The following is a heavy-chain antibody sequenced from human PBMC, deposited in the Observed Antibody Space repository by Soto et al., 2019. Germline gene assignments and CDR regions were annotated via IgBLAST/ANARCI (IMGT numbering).Heavy chain of an antibody. CDR3: ARDPVVQYCSSTSCLDAFDI. Sequence: ASVELSCEASGFTFTSAAVRWVRQARGQRLEWMGWIVACSGNTNYAQKLQGRVTMTTDTSTSTAYMELRSLRSDDTAVYYCARDPVVQYCSSTSCLDAFDIWGQGIMVTVSS. CDR2: IVACSGNT. CDR1: GFTFTSAA. D-gene: IGHD2-2*01. V-gene: IGHV1-18*01. J-gene: IGHJ3*02.